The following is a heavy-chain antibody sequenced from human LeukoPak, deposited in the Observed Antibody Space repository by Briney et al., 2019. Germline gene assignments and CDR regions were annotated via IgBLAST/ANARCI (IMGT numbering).Heavy chain of an antibody. D-gene: IGHD6-19*01. CDR3: ARQRGSGCLDY. V-gene: IGHV3-7*01. CDR1: RFTLSNYW. CDR2: IKQDGSET. J-gene: IGHJ4*02. Sequence: GGSLRLSCAASRFTLSNYWMSWVRQAPGKGLEWVANIKQDGSETYYVDSVKGRFTISRDNAKNSLSLQMNSLRAEDTAEYYCARQRGSGCLDYWGQGTLVTVSS.